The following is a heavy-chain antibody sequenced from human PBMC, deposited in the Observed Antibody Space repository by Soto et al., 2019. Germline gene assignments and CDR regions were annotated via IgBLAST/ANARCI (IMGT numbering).Heavy chain of an antibody. CDR3: ARMSYFYDKWYFDL. J-gene: IGHJ2*01. D-gene: IGHD3-22*01. CDR2: VYYSGTT. V-gene: IGHV4-30-4*01. Sequence: QLQESGPGLVKPSQTLSLTCTVSGASINNNDYYWSWIRQTPGKGLEWIGYVYYSGTTDYIPALKSRLSMSITKSQNQFTLKLNSVTAADTATYYCARMSYFYDKWYFDLWGRGTLVTVSS. CDR1: GASINNNDYY.